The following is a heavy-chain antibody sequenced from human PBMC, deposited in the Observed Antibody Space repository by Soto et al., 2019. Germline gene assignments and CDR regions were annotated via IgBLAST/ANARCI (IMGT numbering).Heavy chain of an antibody. CDR3: EGRDEPFHV. Sequence: QVQLVESGGGVVQPERSLRLSCVGTGFTFSDYGIHWVRQAPGRGLEWVAVIWHDGSQKYYADSVRGRFTISRDNSKNTVYLQMNSLRVEDTAVYYCEGRDEPFHVRGQGTMVTVSS. CDR2: IWHDGSQK. J-gene: IGHJ3*01. CDR1: GFTFSDYG. V-gene: IGHV3-33*01.